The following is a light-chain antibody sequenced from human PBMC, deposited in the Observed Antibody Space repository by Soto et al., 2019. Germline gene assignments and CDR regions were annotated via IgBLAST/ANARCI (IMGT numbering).Light chain of an antibody. CDR1: QSVSRTL. J-gene: IGKJ1*01. V-gene: IGKV3-20*01. Sequence: ELVLTQSPVALSLSSGERATLSCRASQSVSRTLLTWYQQKPGHAPRLLIYGVSSRATGIPDRFSGSGSGTDFTLTISRVEPEDFAVYFCQHYGDSSWTFGQGSRVEIK. CDR3: QHYGDSSWT. CDR2: GVS.